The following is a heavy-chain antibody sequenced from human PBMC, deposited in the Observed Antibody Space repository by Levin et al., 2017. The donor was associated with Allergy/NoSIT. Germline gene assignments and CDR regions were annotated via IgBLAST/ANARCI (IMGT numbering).Heavy chain of an antibody. CDR2: ISSSSSYI. CDR1: GFTFSSYS. V-gene: IGHV3-21*01. J-gene: IGHJ4*02. CDR3: ARDQTGVKDIVLHDY. Sequence: GGSLRLSCAASGFTFSSYSMNWVRQAPGKGLEWVSSISSSSSYIYYADSVKGRFTISRDNAKNSLYLQMNSLRAEDTAVYYCARDQTGVKDIVLHDYWGQGTLVTVSS. D-gene: IGHD2-8*01.